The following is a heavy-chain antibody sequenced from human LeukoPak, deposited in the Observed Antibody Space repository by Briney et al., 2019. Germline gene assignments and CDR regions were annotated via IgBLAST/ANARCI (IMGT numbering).Heavy chain of an antibody. CDR3: ARDPAGGAFDI. Sequence: SETLSLTCTVSGGFVNSGTYYWSWIRQPPGKGLEWIGYIYFNGSTKYNPSLKSRVTISVDTSKNQFSLKLSSVTAADTAVYYCARDPAGGAFDIWGQGTMVTVSS. CDR1: GGFVNSGTYY. V-gene: IGHV4-61*01. D-gene: IGHD3-10*01. CDR2: IYFNGST. J-gene: IGHJ3*02.